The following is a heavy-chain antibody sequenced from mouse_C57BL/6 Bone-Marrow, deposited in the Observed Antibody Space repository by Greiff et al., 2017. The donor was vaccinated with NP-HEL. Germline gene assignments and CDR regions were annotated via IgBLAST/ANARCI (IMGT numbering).Heavy chain of an antibody. CDR1: GYTFTSYW. D-gene: IGHD1-1*01. CDR3: AREGSSYWYFDV. CDR2: IDPSDSYT. Sequence: VQLQQPGAELVMPGASVKLSCKASGYTFTSYWMHWVKQRPGQGLEWIGEIDPSDSYTNYNQKFKGKSTLTVDKSSSTAYMQRSSLTSEDSAVYYCAREGSSYWYFDVWGTGTTVTVSS. V-gene: IGHV1-69*01. J-gene: IGHJ1*03.